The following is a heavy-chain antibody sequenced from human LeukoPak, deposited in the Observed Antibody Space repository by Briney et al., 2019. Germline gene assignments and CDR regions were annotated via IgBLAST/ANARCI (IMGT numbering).Heavy chain of an antibody. CDR1: GFTFSSYG. CDR2: IWYDGSNK. Sequence: GGSLRVSCAASGFTFSSYGMHWVRQARGKGLEWVAVIWYDGSNKYYADSVKGRFTISRDNSKNTLYLQMNSLRAEDTAVYYCARDSGYMDVWGKGTTVTVSS. CDR3: ARDSGYMDV. J-gene: IGHJ6*03. V-gene: IGHV3-33*01.